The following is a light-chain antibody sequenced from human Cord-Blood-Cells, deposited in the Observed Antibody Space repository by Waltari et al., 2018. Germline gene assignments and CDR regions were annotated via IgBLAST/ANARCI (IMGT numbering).Light chain of an antibody. CDR1: QSVSSY. V-gene: IGKV3-11*01. Sequence: EMLLTQSPATLSLSPGERAAPPCRASQSVSSYLAWYQQKPGQAPRLLIYDASNRATGIPARFSGSGSGTDFTLTISSLEPEDFAVYYCQQRSNWPITFGQGTRLEIK. J-gene: IGKJ5*01. CDR3: QQRSNWPIT. CDR2: DAS.